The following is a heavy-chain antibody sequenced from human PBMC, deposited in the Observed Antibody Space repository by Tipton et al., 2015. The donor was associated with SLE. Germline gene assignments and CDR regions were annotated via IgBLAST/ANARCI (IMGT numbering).Heavy chain of an antibody. J-gene: IGHJ6*02. CDR3: ARDGTVTGDGMDV. CDR1: GGSISSSSYY. CDR2: IYYSGST. D-gene: IGHD4-17*01. Sequence: LRLSCTVSGGSISSSSYYWGWVRQPPGKGLEWIGSIYYSGSTNYNPSLKSRVTISVDTSKNQFSLKLSSVTAADTAVYYCARDGTVTGDGMDVWGQGTTVTVSS. V-gene: IGHV4-39*07.